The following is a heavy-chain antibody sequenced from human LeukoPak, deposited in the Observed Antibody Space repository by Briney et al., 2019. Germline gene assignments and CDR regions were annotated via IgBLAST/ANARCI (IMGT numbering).Heavy chain of an antibody. CDR1: GFTFSSYG. CDR3: AKDRQKWLSTLFDY. CDR2: IRYDGSNK. Sequence: GGSLRLSCAAPGFTFSSYGMHWVRQAPGKGLEWVAFIRYDGSNKYYADSVKGRFTISRDNSKNTLYLQMNSLRAEDTAVYYCAKDRQKWLSTLFDYWGQGTLVTVSS. D-gene: IGHD6-19*01. V-gene: IGHV3-30*02. J-gene: IGHJ4*02.